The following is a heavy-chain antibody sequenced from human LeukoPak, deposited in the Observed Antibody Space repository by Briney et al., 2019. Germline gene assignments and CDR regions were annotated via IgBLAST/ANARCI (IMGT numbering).Heavy chain of an antibody. CDR2: IIPIFGTA. D-gene: IGHD5-12*01. CDR1: GGTFSSYA. J-gene: IGHJ6*03. V-gene: IGHV1-69*05. CDR3: ATYSGYDWDYYYLDV. Sequence: GASVKVSCKASGGTFSSYAISWVRQAPGQGLDGMGGIIPIFGTANYAQKFQGRVTITTDESTTTAYMQLSSLRSDDTAVYYCATYSGYDWDYYYLDVWGKGTTVTVSS.